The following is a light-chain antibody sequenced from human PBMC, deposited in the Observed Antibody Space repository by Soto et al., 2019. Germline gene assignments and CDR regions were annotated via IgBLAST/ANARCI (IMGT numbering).Light chain of an antibody. CDR3: AAWDDSLSSWV. V-gene: IGLV1-47*01. CDR2: TNN. CDR1: SSNIGSNY. J-gene: IGLJ3*02. Sequence: QSVLTQPPSASGTPGQRITISCSGSSSNIGSNYAYWYQQLPGTAPKLLIYTNNQRPSGVPDRFSGSKSGTSVSLAISGLRSEDEADYYCAAWDDSLSSWVFGGGTKVTVL.